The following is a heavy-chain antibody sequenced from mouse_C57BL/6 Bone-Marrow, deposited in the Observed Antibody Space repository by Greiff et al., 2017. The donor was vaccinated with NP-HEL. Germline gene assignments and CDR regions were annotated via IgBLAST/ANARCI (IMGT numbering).Heavy chain of an antibody. J-gene: IGHJ2*01. V-gene: IGHV5-12*01. Sequence: EVNLVESGGGLVQPGGSLKLSCAASGFTFSDYYMYWVRQTPEKRLEWVAYISNGGGSTYYPDTVKGRFTISRDNAKTTLYLRMSRMTSEDTAMYYCARHEGSYFDYWGQGTTLTVSS. CDR3: ARHEGSYFDY. CDR2: ISNGGGST. CDR1: GFTFSDYY.